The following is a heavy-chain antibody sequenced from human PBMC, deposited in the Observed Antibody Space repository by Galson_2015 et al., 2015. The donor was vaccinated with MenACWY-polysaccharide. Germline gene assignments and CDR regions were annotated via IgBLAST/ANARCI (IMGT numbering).Heavy chain of an antibody. Sequence: TLSLTCTVSGDSITRGGYFWSWIRQHPGKGLEWIASISYDGGTYYNPSLKSRVTISADTPNNQFSLKLSSVTAADTAVYYCARGGRAVSNRNWFDPWGQGTLVTVSS. D-gene: IGHD3-16*01. CDR2: ISYDGGT. CDR1: GDSITRGGYF. J-gene: IGHJ5*02. CDR3: ARGGRAVSNRNWFDP. V-gene: IGHV4-31*03.